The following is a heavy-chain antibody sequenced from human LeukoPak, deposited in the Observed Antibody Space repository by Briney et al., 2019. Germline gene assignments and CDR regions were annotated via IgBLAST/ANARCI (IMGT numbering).Heavy chain of an antibody. D-gene: IGHD2-15*01. J-gene: IGHJ4*02. CDR1: GFTFSSYG. CDR3: AKGGYCSGGSCPSYFDY. V-gene: IGHV3-30*02. CDR2: IRYDGSNK. Sequence: GGSLRLSCAASGFTFSSYGMHWVRQAPGKGLEWVAFIRYDGSNKYYADSVKGRFTISRDNSKNTPYLQMNSLRAEDTAVYYCAKGGYCSGGSCPSYFDYWGQGTLVTVSS.